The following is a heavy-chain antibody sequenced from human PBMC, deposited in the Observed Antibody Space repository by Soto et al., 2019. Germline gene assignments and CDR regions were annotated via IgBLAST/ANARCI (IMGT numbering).Heavy chain of an antibody. V-gene: IGHV3-73*01. CDR2: SRSKANTYAT. D-gene: IGHD2-15*01. Sequence: GGSLRLSCAASGFALSDSAVHWVRQASGKGLEWVGRSRSKANTYATTYAEAVNGRFTISRDESKNTAYLQMNSLKTEDTAVYYCSIVRSYCSGSTCPQSPPPFDYWGQGTLVTVSS. CDR3: SIVRSYCSGSTCPQSPPPFDY. CDR1: GFALSDSA. J-gene: IGHJ4*02.